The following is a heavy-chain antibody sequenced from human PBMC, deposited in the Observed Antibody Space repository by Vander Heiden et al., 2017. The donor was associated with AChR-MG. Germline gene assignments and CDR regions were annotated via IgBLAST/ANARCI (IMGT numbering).Heavy chain of an antibody. CDR3: ARALAPYYYDSSGRTRVHGHDAFDI. D-gene: IGHD3-22*01. J-gene: IGHJ3*02. CDR1: GGTFSSYA. CDR2: IIPIFGTA. V-gene: IGHV1-69*01. Sequence: QVQLVQSGAEVKKPGSSVKVSCKASGGTFSSYAISWVRQAPGQGLEWMGGIIPIFGTANYAQKFQGRVTITADESTSTAYMELSSLRSEDTAVYYCARALAPYYYDSSGRTRVHGHDAFDIWGQGTMVTVSS.